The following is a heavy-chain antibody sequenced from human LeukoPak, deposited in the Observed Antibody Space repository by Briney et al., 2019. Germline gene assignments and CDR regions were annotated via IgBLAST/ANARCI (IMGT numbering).Heavy chain of an antibody. CDR3: ARDHRILYSV. CDR1: GGSISSGDYY. D-gene: IGHD2-15*01. Sequence: SETLSLTCTVSGGSISSGDYYWSWIRQPPGKGLEWIGYIYYSGSTFYNLSLKSRVTISVDTSKNQFSLKLSSVTAADTAVYYCARDHRILYSVWGQGTTVTVSS. CDR2: IYYSGST. V-gene: IGHV4-30-4*01. J-gene: IGHJ6*02.